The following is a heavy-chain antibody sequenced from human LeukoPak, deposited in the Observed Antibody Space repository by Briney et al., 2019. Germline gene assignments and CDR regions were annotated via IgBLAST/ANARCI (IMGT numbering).Heavy chain of an antibody. J-gene: IGHJ4*02. CDR3: ARADYGDYVHYFDY. CDR2: ISAYNGNT. D-gene: IGHD4-17*01. Sequence: ASVKVSCKASGYTFTSYGISWVRQAPGQGREWMGWISAYNGNTNYAQKLQGRVTMTTDTSTSTAYMELRSLRSDDAAVYYCARADYGDYVHYFDYWGQGTLVTVSS. CDR1: GYTFTSYG. V-gene: IGHV1-18*01.